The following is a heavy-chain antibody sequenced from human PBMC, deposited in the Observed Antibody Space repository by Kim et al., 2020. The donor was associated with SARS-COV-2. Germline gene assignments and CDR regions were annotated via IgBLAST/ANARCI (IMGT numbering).Heavy chain of an antibody. CDR3: ARAPPIAAAGAYYFDY. J-gene: IGHJ4*02. CDR1: GYTFTGYY. D-gene: IGHD6-13*01. Sequence: ASVKVSCKASGYTFTGYYMHWVRQAPGQGLEWMGWINPNSGGTNYAQKFQGRVTMTRDTSISTAYMELSRLRSDDTAVYYCARAPPIAAAGAYYFDYWGQGTLVTVSS. V-gene: IGHV1-2*02. CDR2: INPNSGGT.